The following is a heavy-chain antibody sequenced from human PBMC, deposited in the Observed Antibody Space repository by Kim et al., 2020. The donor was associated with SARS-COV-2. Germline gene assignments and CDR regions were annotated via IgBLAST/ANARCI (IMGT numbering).Heavy chain of an antibody. V-gene: IGHV1-18*01. D-gene: IGHD3-9*01. CDR1: GYPFNSFT. Sequence: ASVKVSCKASGYPFNSFTVNWVRQAPGQGLEWMGWVSAYNGNTEYSPKFRGRVAMTTDSSTSTAYMELTSLRSDDTAVYYCLRGEYDILTGLSVDSEYWGQGTLVSVSS. CDR2: VSAYNGNT. J-gene: IGHJ4*02. CDR3: LRGEYDILTGLSVDSEY.